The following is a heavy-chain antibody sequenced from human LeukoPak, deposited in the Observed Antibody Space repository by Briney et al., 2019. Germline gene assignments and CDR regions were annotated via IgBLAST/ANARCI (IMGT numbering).Heavy chain of an antibody. CDR3: ARAGYSSHSNWFDP. CDR2: ISAYDGNT. CDR1: GYIFTSYG. J-gene: IGHJ5*02. D-gene: IGHD6-13*01. V-gene: IGHV1-18*01. Sequence: ASVKVSCKASGYIFTSYGFSWVRQAPGQGLEWMGWISAYDGNTNYAQKFQGRVTTTTDTSTNTAYMDLRSLRSDDTAVYYCARAGYSSHSNWFDPWGQGTLVTVSS.